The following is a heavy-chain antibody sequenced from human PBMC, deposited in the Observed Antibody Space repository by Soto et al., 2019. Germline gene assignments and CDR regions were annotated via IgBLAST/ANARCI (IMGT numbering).Heavy chain of an antibody. V-gene: IGHV3-66*01. J-gene: IGHJ4*02. CDR3: ARDQGGSSSWYYFDY. CDR2: IQSGGPT. Sequence: GGSLRLSCAASGFTVSSKYMSWVRQAPGKGLEWVSLIQSGGPTYYADSVKGRFTISRDNSKNTLYLQMNSLRAEDTAVYYCARDQGGSSSWYYFDYWGQGTLVTVSS. CDR1: GFTVSSKY. D-gene: IGHD6-13*01.